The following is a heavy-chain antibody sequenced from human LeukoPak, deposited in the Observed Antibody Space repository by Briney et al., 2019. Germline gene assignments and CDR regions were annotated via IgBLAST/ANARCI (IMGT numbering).Heavy chain of an antibody. V-gene: IGHV3-23*01. Sequence: GGSLRLSCAASGFSITSHYMTWVRQAPGKGLGWVSAISASGGSTYYADSVKGRFTISRDNSMNTLYLQMNSLRAEDTAVYYCAKKVGKSSGYYYGYWGQGTLVTVSS. CDR2: ISASGGST. D-gene: IGHD3-22*01. CDR3: AKKVGKSSGYYYGY. J-gene: IGHJ4*02. CDR1: GFSITSHY.